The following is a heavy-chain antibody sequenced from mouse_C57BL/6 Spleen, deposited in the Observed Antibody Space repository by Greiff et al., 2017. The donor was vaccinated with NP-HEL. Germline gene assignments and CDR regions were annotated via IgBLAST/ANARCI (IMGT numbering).Heavy chain of an antibody. J-gene: IGHJ4*01. CDR1: GYTFTSYW. Sequence: QVQLQQPGTELVKPGASVKLSCKASGYTFTSYWMHWVKQRPGQGLEWIGNINPSNGGTNYNEKFKSKATLTVDKSSSTAYMQLSSLTSADSAVYYCARDSSGSYAMDYWGQGTSVTVSS. CDR2: INPSNGGT. D-gene: IGHD3-2*02. CDR3: ARDSSGSYAMDY. V-gene: IGHV1-53*01.